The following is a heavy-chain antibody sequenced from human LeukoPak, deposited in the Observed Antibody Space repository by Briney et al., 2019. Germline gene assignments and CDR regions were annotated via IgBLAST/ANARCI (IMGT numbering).Heavy chain of an antibody. CDR3: ARAPLSDWYFDL. CDR1: EYTFTGYH. Sequence: ASVKVSCKASEYTFTGYHIHWVRQVPGQGLEWMGWINPNTGGTNYAQRFQGRVTLTRDTSISTTYMDLSSLRSDDTAVYYCARAPLSDWYFDLWGRGTLVTVSS. V-gene: IGHV1-2*02. CDR2: INPNTGGT. J-gene: IGHJ2*01.